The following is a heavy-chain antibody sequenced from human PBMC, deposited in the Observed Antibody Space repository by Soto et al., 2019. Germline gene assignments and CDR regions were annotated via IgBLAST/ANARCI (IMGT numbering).Heavy chain of an antibody. V-gene: IGHV1-69*04. CDR3: ARERRYDILTGYQGTYFDY. J-gene: IGHJ4*02. CDR2: IIPILGIA. Sequence: SVKVSCKASGYTFSNFAMHWVRQAPGQRLEWMGRIIPILGIANYAQKFQGRVTITADKSTSTAYMELSSLRSEDTAVYYCARERRYDILTGYQGTYFDYWGQGTLVTVSS. D-gene: IGHD3-9*01. CDR1: GYTFSNFA.